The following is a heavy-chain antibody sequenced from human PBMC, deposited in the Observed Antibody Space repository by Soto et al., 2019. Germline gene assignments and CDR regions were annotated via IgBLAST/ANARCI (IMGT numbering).Heavy chain of an antibody. J-gene: IGHJ4*02. CDR3: AGDYLDY. V-gene: IGHV3-30*03. CDR2: ISYDGSNK. Sequence: QVQLVESGGGVVQSGRSLRLSCAASGFTFSGYGMHWVRQAPGKGLEWVAFISYDGSNKYYADSVKGQFTISRDNSKNTLYLQMNSLRAEDTAVYYCAGDYLDYWGQGALVTVSS. CDR1: GFTFSGYG.